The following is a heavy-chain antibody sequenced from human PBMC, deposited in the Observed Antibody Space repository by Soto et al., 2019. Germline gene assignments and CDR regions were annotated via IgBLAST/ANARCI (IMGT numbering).Heavy chain of an antibody. CDR1: GYTFTSYG. J-gene: IGHJ4*02. CDR3: ARDIGSWYYFDY. V-gene: IGHV1-18*04. D-gene: IGHD6-13*01. CDR2: IGAYNGNT. Sequence: ASVKVSCKASGYTFTSYGISWVRQAPGQGLEWMGWIGAYNGNTEYAQKCQGRITMTTDTPTSTAYMELRSLTTDDTAVYYCARDIGSWYYFDYWGQGTLVTVS.